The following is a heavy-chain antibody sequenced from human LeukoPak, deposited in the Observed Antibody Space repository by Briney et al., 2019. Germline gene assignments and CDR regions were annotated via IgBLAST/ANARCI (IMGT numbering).Heavy chain of an antibody. CDR3: ARANRITMVRYFDY. J-gene: IGHJ4*02. CDR1: GGTFSSYA. V-gene: IGHV1-69*06. D-gene: IGHD3-10*01. Sequence: SVEVSCKASGGTFSSYAISWVRQAPGQGLEWMGGIIPIFGTANYAQKFQGRVTITADKSTSTAYMELSSLRSEDTAVYYCARANRITMVRYFDYWGQGTLVTVSS. CDR2: IIPIFGTA.